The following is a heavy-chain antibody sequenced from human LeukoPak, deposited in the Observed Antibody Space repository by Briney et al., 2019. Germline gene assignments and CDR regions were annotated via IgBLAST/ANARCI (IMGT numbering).Heavy chain of an antibody. CDR3: ASVEVAHSQES. V-gene: IGHV3-7*01. CDR2: IPQYGGEK. CDR1: GFPFRIHW. J-gene: IGHJ5*02. Sequence: GGSLRLFCEAWGFPFRIHWVRCVGEAPGRGVEWADNIPQYGGEKYFVDSVTGRFSTSRHNSKTSLYLEVNSLRAEDTAVYYCASVEVAHSQESWGQGTLVTVSS. D-gene: IGHD3-10*01.